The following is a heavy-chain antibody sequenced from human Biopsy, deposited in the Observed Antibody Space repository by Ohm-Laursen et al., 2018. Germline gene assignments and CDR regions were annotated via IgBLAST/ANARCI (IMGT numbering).Heavy chain of an antibody. J-gene: IGHJ5*02. CDR1: GYTFTSYE. Sequence: SVKVSCKTSGYTFTSYEINWVRQATGQGLEWMGWMNPDSGNTGYAQNFQGRVTMTRNTSISTAYMELSSLRSEDTAVYFCARADPPLFYYGSGSSTWFDPWGQGTLVTVSS. CDR2: MNPDSGNT. D-gene: IGHD3-10*01. V-gene: IGHV1-8*01. CDR3: ARADPPLFYYGSGSSTWFDP.